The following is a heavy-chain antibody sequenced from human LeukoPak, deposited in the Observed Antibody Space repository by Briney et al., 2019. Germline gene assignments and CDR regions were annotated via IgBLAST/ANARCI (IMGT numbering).Heavy chain of an antibody. CDR2: IYPGDSDT. CDR3: ARLVGGVAGMGDYFDF. D-gene: IGHD6-19*01. J-gene: IGHJ4*02. CDR1: GYSFYTYW. V-gene: IGHV5-51*01. Sequence: GESLKISCMGSGYSFYTYWIGWVRQVPGEGLEWMGIIYPGDSDTRESPSFQGQVTMSADRSISTAYLQWSSLKASDSAMYYCARLVGGVAGMGDYFDFWGQGTLVTVYS.